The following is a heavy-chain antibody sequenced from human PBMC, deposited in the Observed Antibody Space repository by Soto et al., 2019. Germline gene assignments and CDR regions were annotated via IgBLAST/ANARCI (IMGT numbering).Heavy chain of an antibody. J-gene: IGHJ4*02. CDR2: INAGNGDT. CDR1: GYTFTAYA. V-gene: IGHV1-3*01. Sequence: VASVKVSCKASGYTFTAYAIHWVRQAPGQGLEWMGRINAGNGDTVYSQKFQDRVTVTRDTSATTVCVELNSLTSEDTAVFFCARSLADYSNLDHWGRGTLVTVS. D-gene: IGHD4-4*01. CDR3: ARSLADYSNLDH.